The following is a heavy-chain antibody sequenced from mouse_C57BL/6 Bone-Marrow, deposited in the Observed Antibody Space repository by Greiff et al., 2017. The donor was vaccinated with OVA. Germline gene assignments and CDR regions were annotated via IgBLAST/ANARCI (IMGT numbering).Heavy chain of an antibody. D-gene: IGHD1-1*01. V-gene: IGHV1-81*01. CDR1: AHTLTHYV. CDR3: ARWGITTVVATPFAY. CDR2: IYPRSGNT. J-gene: IGHJ3*01. Sequence: VQRVESGAELARPGASVKLSCKASAHTLTHYVISWVKQRTGQGLEWIGEIYPRSGNTYYNEKFKGKATLTADKSSSTAYMELRSLTSEDSAVYFCARWGITTVVATPFAYWGQGTLVTVSA.